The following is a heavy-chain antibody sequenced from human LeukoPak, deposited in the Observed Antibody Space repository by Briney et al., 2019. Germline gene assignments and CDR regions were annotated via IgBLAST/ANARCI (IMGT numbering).Heavy chain of an antibody. Sequence: GGSLRLSCAASGFTVSSNYMSWVRQAPGKGLEWVSSISSSSSYIYYADSVKGRFTISRDNAKNSLYLQMNSLRAEDTAVYYCARDRAVDTAMAYYYYGMDVWGQGTTVTVSS. CDR2: ISSSSSYI. D-gene: IGHD5-18*01. V-gene: IGHV3-21*01. CDR1: GFTVSSNY. J-gene: IGHJ6*02. CDR3: ARDRAVDTAMAYYYYGMDV.